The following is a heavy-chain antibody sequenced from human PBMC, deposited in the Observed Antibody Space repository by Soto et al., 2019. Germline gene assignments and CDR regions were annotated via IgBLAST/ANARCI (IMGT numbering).Heavy chain of an antibody. CDR2: INPNSGGT. CDR1: GYTFTGYY. D-gene: IGHD6-13*01. V-gene: IGHV1-2*04. Sequence: ASVKVSCKASGYTFTGYYMHWVRQAPGQGLEWMGWINPNSGGTNYAQKFQGWVTMNRDTSISTAFMELSRLRSDDTAVDYCGRDHGYRSSWYAFDIWGQGTMVTVSS. CDR3: GRDHGYRSSWYAFDI. J-gene: IGHJ3*02.